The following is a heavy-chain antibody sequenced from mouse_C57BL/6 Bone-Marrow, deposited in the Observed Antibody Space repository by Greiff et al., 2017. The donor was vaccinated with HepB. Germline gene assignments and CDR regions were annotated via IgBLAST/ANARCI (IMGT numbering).Heavy chain of an antibody. D-gene: IGHD1-1*01. V-gene: IGHV1-26*01. J-gene: IGHJ1*03. CDR1: GYTFTDYY. Sequence: VQLQQSGPELVKPGASVKISCKASGYTFTDYYMNWVKQSHGKSLEWIGDINPNNGGTSYNQKFKCKATLTVDKSSSTAYMELRSLTSEDSAVYYCARLLRCIWYFDVWGTGTTVTVSS. CDR3: ARLLRCIWYFDV. CDR2: INPNNGGT.